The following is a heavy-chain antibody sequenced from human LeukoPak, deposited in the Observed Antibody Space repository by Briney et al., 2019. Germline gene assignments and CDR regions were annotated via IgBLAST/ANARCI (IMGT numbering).Heavy chain of an antibody. J-gene: IGHJ4*02. V-gene: IGHV4-34*01. D-gene: IGHD6-19*01. CDR3: ARGELQYSSGRYAVRVLDY. CDR1: GGSFSGYY. CDR2: INHSGST. Sequence: SETLSLTCAVYGGSFSGYYWSWIRQPPGKGLEWLGEINHSGSTNYNPSLKSRVIISVDTSKNQFSLKVTSVTAADTAVYYCARGELQYSSGRYAVRVLDYWGQGTLVTVSS.